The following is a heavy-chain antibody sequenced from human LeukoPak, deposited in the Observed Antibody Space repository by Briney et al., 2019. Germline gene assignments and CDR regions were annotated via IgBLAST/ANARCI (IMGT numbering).Heavy chain of an antibody. CDR2: INHSGST. CDR1: GGSFSGYY. CDR3: ARGLYDYVWGSYRPYFDY. V-gene: IGHV4-34*01. Sequence: PSETLSLTCAVYGGSFSGYYWSWIRQPPGKGLEWIGEINHSGSTNYNPSLKSRVTISVDTSKNQFSLKLSSVTAADTAVYYCARGLYDYVWGSYRPYFDYWGQGTLVTVSS. J-gene: IGHJ4*02. D-gene: IGHD3-16*02.